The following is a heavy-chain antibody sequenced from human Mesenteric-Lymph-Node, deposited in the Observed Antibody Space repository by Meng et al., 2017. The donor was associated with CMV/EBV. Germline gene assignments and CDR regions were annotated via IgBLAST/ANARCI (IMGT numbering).Heavy chain of an antibody. CDR3: ARGGYGIYGLDV. CDR1: GFTFSNYA. V-gene: IGHV3-23*01. J-gene: IGHJ6*02. Sequence: GGSLRLSCAASGFTFSNYAMNWVRQAPRRGLEWVSFITSSGGSTYYADSVRGRFTISRDNSKNTLYLQMNSLRAEDTAVYYCARGGYGIYGLDVWGQGTTVTVFS. CDR2: ITSSGGST. D-gene: IGHD2-15*01.